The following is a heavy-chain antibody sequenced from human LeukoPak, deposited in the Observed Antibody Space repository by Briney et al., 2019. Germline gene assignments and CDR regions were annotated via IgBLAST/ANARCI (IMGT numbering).Heavy chain of an antibody. CDR1: GFTLSSNW. J-gene: IGHJ5*02. D-gene: IGHD5-24*01. V-gene: IGHV3-7*01. CDR2: IKGDGSEK. Sequence: PGGSLRVSCAAPGFTLSSNWMSWGRPAPGKGLEWVANIKGDGSEKWYADSVKGRFTISRDNAQNSVHLQMNSLRAEDTAVYHCARDEYRSRWLHPWGQGTLVTVTS. CDR3: ARDEYRSRWLHP.